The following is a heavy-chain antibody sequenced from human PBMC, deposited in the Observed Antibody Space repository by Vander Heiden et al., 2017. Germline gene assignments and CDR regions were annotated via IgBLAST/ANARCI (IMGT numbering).Heavy chain of an antibody. CDR2: ISYDGSNK. CDR3: ARDRDYDFWSGFFDY. Sequence: QVQLVESGGGVVPPGRSLRLSCAASGFTFRSYAMPWVRQAPGKGLEWLAVISYDGSNKYYADSVKGRFTISRDNSKNTRYLQMNSLRAEDTAVYYCARDRDYDFWSGFFDYWGQGTLVTVSS. V-gene: IGHV3-30*04. D-gene: IGHD3-3*01. CDR1: GFTFRSYA. J-gene: IGHJ4*02.